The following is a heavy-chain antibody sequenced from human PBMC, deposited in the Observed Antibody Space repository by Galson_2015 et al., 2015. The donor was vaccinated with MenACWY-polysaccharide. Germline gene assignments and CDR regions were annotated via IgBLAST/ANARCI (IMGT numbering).Heavy chain of an antibody. CDR2: IKEDGSEK. CDR3: TGETYYFDY. D-gene: IGHD2-21*01. Sequence: SLRLSCAVSGLTFSNFWMSWVRQAPGKGLEWVANIKEDGSEKYYVDSVKGRFIISRDNAKNSLYLEMNSLRAEDTAVYYCTGETYYFDYWGQGTLVTVSS. CDR1: GLTFSNFW. V-gene: IGHV3-7*05. J-gene: IGHJ4*02.